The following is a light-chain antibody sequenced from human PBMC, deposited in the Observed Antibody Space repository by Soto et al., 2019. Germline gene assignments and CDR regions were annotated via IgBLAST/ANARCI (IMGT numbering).Light chain of an antibody. CDR1: SSDVGGFNY. Sequence: QSVLTQPGSVSGSPGQSITISCARTSSDVGGFNYVSWYQHHPGKAPKLIIYEVSNRPSGISDRFSGSKSGNTASLTISGLQAEDEADYHCASYTSTNSLVFGTGTKVTVL. CDR2: EVS. CDR3: ASYTSTNSLV. J-gene: IGLJ1*01. V-gene: IGLV2-14*01.